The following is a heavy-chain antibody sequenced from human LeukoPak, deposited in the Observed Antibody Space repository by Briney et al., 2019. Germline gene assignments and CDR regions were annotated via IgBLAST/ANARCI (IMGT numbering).Heavy chain of an antibody. J-gene: IGHJ4*02. Sequence: ASVKVSCKASGYTFTNYGISWVRQAPGQGLEWMGWMNPNSGNTGYAQKFQGRVTMTRNTSISTAYMELSSLRSEDTAVYYCARSSGWFTRTFDYWGQGTLVTVSS. CDR3: ARSSGWFTRTFDY. V-gene: IGHV1-8*02. CDR1: GYTFTNYG. D-gene: IGHD6-19*01. CDR2: MNPNSGNT.